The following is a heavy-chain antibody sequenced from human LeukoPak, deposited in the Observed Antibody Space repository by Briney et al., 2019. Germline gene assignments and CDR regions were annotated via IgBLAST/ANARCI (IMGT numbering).Heavy chain of an antibody. Sequence: GGSLRLSCAASGFTFSDYWMHWVRQAPGKGLLWVSRINRDGSSTRYADSVKGRFTISRDNAKNSLYLQMNSLRAEDTAVYYCAELGITMIGGVWGKGTTVTISS. J-gene: IGHJ6*04. CDR3: AELGITMIGGV. D-gene: IGHD3-10*02. CDR2: INRDGSST. V-gene: IGHV3-74*01. CDR1: GFTFSDYW.